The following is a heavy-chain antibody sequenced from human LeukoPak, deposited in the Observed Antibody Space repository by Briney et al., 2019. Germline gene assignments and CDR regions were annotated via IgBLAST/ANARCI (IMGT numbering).Heavy chain of an antibody. CDR3: AREASGPYFHH. CDR1: GFTVSSNY. V-gene: IGHV3-66*01. CDR2: IYNGHST. J-gene: IGHJ1*01. Sequence: PGGSLRLSCAASGFTVSSNYMSWVRQAPGKGLDWVSVIYNGHSTYYADSVKGRFTISRDKSKNTLYLQMNSLRAEDTAVYYCAREASGPYFHHWGQGTLVTVSS.